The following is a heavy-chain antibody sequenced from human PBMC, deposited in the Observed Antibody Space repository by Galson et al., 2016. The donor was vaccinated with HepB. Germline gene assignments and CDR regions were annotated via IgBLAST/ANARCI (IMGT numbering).Heavy chain of an antibody. D-gene: IGHD6-13*01. Sequence: QSGAEVKKPGEYLKISCKGSEFTFTQARIAWVRQMPGKGLEWMGVIYPGDSDTRYSPAFQGQVTISADKSLNTAYLQWNSLKASDTAIYYCARDPNAAATGTWGWGQGTLVTVSS. V-gene: IGHV5-51*01. CDR2: IYPGDSDT. J-gene: IGHJ4*02. CDR3: ARDPNAAATGTWG. CDR1: EFTFTQAR.